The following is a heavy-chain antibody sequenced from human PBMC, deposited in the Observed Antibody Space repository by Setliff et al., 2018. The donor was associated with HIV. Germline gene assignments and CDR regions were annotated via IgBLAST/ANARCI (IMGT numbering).Heavy chain of an antibody. J-gene: IGHJ4*02. D-gene: IGHD1-1*01. CDR3: AKDIGREETGTLDY. CDR1: GFTFDDYA. Sequence: GESLKISCAASGFTFDDYAMHWVRQAPGKGLEWVSLISWDGGSTYYADSVKGRFTISRDNSKNSLYLQMNSLRAEDTALYYCAKDIGREETGTLDYWGQGTLVTVSS. CDR2: ISWDGGST. V-gene: IGHV3-43D*03.